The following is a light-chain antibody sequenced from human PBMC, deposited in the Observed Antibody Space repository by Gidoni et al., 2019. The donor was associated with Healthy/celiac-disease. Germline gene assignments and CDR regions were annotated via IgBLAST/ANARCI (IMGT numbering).Light chain of an antibody. J-gene: IGKJ4*01. Sequence: DIQMTQSPSSLSASVGDRVTITCRASQGISNYLAWYQQKPGKVPKLLIYAASTLQSGVPSRFSGSGSGTDFTLTISSLQPEDVATYYCQKYNSAPLALTFGGXTKVEIK. V-gene: IGKV1-27*01. CDR3: QKYNSAPLALT. CDR2: AAS. CDR1: QGISNY.